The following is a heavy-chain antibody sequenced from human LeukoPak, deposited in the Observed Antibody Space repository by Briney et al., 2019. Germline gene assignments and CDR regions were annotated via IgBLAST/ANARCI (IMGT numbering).Heavy chain of an antibody. Sequence: PSETLSLACTVSGGSISIYYWSWIRQPPGKGLEWIGYIFQNGNTNYNPSLKSRVTISMDTSKNQFSLKLSSVTDADTAVYYCARRRRIASVGTDWFDPWGQGTLVTVSS. CDR1: GGSISIYY. CDR2: IFQNGNT. V-gene: IGHV4-4*09. D-gene: IGHD6-13*01. J-gene: IGHJ5*02. CDR3: ARRRRIASVGTDWFDP.